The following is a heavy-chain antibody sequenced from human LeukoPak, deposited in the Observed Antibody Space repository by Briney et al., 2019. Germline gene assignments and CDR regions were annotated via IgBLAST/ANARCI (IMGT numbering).Heavy chain of an antibody. V-gene: IGHV1-46*01. J-gene: IGHJ6*03. CDR2: INPSGGST. CDR1: GYTFTSYY. Sequence: ASVKVSCKASGYTFTSYYMHWVRQAPGQGLEWMGIINPSGGSTSYAQKFQGRVTMTRDMSTSTVYMELSRLRSDDTAVYYCARVQRQWLVRNYYYYYMDVWGKGTTVTISS. CDR3: ARVQRQWLVRNYYYYYMDV. D-gene: IGHD6-19*01.